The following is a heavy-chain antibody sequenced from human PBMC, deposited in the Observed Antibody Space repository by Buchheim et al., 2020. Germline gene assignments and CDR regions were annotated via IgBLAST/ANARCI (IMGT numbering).Heavy chain of an antibody. J-gene: IGHJ4*02. D-gene: IGHD2-8*01. CDR2: MNPNSGNT. Sequence: QVQLVQSGAEVKKPGASVKVSCEASGYTFTSYDFNWVRQATGQGLEWMGWMNPNSGNTGYAQKFQGRVTLTRNISVSTAYMELSSLRSEDTAVYYCARGFRDTNGRKIDYWGQGTL. V-gene: IGHV1-8*01. CDR3: ARGFRDTNGRKIDY. CDR1: GYTFTSYD.